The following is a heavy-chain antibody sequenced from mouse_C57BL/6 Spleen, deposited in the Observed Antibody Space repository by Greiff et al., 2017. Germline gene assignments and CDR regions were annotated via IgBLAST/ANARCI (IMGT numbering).Heavy chain of an antibody. D-gene: IGHD1-1*01. CDR2: IRSKSNNYAT. V-gene: IGHV10-1*01. CDR1: GFSFNTYA. CDR3: VRHPSYYGSSYWYFDV. Sequence: DVHLVESGGGLVQPKGSLKLSCAASGFSFNTYAMNWVRQAPGKGLEWVARIRSKSNNYATYYADSVKDRVTISRDESESMLYLQMNNLKTEDTAMYYCVRHPSYYGSSYWYFDVWGTGTTVTVSS. J-gene: IGHJ1*03.